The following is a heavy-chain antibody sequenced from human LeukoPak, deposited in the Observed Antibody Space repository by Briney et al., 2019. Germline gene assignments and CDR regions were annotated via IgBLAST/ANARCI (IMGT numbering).Heavy chain of an antibody. Sequence: GGSLRLSCAASGFTFSSYSMNWVRQAPGKGLEWVSSISSSSSYIYYADSVKGRFTISRDNAKNSLYLQMNRLRAEDTAVYYCARDNGRGAYYYYYYMDVWGKGTTVTVSS. CDR2: ISSSSSYI. J-gene: IGHJ6*03. CDR3: ARDNGRGAYYYYYYMDV. CDR1: GFTFSSYS. D-gene: IGHD2-8*01. V-gene: IGHV3-21*01.